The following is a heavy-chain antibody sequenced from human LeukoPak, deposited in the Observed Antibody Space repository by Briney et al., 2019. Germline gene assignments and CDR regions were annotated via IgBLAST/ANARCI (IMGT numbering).Heavy chain of an antibody. D-gene: IGHD3-10*01. V-gene: IGHV5-51*01. Sequence: SLKVFFKGSGYSFTTYWIGWGGQMPGKGLEWMGIIYPGDSNTRYSPSFQGQVTLSDDKSSSTAYLQWSSLKASDTAMYYCARHHGSGSQIDYWGQGTLVTVSS. CDR3: ARHHGSGSQIDY. CDR1: GYSFTTYW. CDR2: IYPGDSNT. J-gene: IGHJ4*02.